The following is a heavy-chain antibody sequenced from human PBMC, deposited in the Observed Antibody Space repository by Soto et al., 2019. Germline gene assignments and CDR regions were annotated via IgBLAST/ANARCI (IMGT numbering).Heavy chain of an antibody. J-gene: IGHJ4*02. Sequence: WWSLRLSCSVSVLTFRSVWMSWVRQAPGKGLEWVATINPDGSTTDHVDSVKGRFTVSRDNARNSLYLQMDSLRVEDTAVYFCARDRAYSSFDYWGQGTPVTVSS. CDR1: VLTFRSVW. V-gene: IGHV3-7*03. CDR3: ARDRAYSSFDY. CDR2: INPDGSTT. D-gene: IGHD4-4*01.